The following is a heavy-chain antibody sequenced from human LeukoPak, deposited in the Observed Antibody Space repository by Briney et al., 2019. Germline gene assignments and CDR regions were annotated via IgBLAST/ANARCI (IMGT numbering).Heavy chain of an antibody. D-gene: IGHD3-10*01. Sequence: SETLSLTCTVSGGSISKSSSYWGWIRQPPAKGLEWIGSIHHSGRTYYYPSLKSRVTMSVDTSSKQFSLRLNSVTAADTAVYYCARHPGGSAFDIWGQGTMVTASS. CDR3: ARHPGGSAFDI. J-gene: IGHJ3*02. V-gene: IGHV4-39*01. CDR1: GGSISKSSSY. CDR2: IHHSGRT.